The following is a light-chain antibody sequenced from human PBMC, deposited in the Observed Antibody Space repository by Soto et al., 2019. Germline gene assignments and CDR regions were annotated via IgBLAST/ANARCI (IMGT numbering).Light chain of an antibody. Sequence: DIQMTQSPSTLSASVGDRVAITCRASQSISSWLAWYQQKPGKAPKLLIYKASSLESGVPSRFSGSGSGTEFTPTISILQPDDFATYYYQQYDSYSRTFGQGTKVEIK. V-gene: IGKV1-5*03. CDR3: QQYDSYSRT. CDR2: KAS. CDR1: QSISSW. J-gene: IGKJ1*01.